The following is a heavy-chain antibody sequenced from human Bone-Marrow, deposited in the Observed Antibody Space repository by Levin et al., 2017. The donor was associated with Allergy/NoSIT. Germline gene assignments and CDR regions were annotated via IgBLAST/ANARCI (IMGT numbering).Heavy chain of an antibody. CDR1: GFTFTNYA. CDR3: AKRPEAWFFDY. D-gene: IGHD3-9*01. Sequence: ASVKVSCAASGFTFTNYAVSWVRQAPGKGLEWVSSISANGRTNYADSVKGRFTISSDISKNALYLQMDSLRGEDTAVYYCAKRPEAWFFDYWGQGILVIVSS. CDR2: ISANGRT. J-gene: IGHJ4*02. V-gene: IGHV3-23*01.